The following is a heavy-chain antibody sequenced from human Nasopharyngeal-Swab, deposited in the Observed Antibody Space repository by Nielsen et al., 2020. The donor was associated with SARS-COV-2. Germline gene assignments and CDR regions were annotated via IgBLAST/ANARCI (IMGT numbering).Heavy chain of an antibody. Sequence: SETLSLTCAVYGGSFSGYYWSWIRQPPGKGLEWIGEINHSGSTNYNPSLKSRVTISVDTSKNQFSLKLSSVTAADTAVYYGARWIRYYGSGSYQDVWGQGTTVTVSS. CDR1: GGSFSGYY. V-gene: IGHV4-34*01. D-gene: IGHD3-10*01. CDR2: INHSGST. J-gene: IGHJ6*02. CDR3: ARWIRYYGSGSYQDV.